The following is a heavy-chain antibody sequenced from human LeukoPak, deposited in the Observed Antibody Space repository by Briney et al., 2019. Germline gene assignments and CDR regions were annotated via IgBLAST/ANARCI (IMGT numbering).Heavy chain of an antibody. Sequence: PGGSLRLSCAASGFTFSSYAMSWVRQAPGKGLEWVSAISGSGGGTYYADSVKGRFTISRDNSKNTLYLQMNSLRAEDTAVYYCAKGEGRVYYDSSASFDYWGQGTLVTVSS. CDR2: ISGSGGGT. J-gene: IGHJ4*02. V-gene: IGHV3-23*01. CDR3: AKGEGRVYYDSSASFDY. CDR1: GFTFSSYA. D-gene: IGHD3-22*01.